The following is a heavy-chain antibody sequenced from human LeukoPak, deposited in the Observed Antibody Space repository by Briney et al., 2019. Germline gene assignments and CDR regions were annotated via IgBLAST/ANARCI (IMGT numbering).Heavy chain of an antibody. Sequence: GGSLRLSCAASGVTFSSYGMHWVRQAPGKGLGGVGFIRSKAYGGTTEYAASVKGRFTISRDDSKSIAYLQMNSLKTEDTAVYYCTRVRVRPLDYWGQGTLVTVSS. V-gene: IGHV3-49*04. J-gene: IGHJ4*02. CDR1: GVTFSSYG. CDR3: TRVRVRPLDY. D-gene: IGHD1-1*01. CDR2: IRSKAYGGTT.